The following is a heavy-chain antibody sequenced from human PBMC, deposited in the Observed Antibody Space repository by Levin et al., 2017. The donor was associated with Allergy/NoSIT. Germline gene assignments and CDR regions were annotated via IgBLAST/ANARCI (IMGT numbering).Heavy chain of an antibody. D-gene: IGHD1-26*01. CDR3: ARGDTWEVRFDY. J-gene: IGHJ4*02. Sequence: GESLKISCAASGFTFSSYAIHWVRQAPGKGLEWVAVISFDGSNKYFADSVKGRFTISRDNSKNTLYLQMNSLRTEDTAVYYCARGDTWEVRFDYWGQGTLVTVSS. CDR2: ISFDGSNK. V-gene: IGHV3-30-3*01. CDR1: GFTFSSYA.